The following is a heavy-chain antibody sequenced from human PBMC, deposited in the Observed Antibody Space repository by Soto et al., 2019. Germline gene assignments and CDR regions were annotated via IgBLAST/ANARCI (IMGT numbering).Heavy chain of an antibody. V-gene: IGHV2-5*02. J-gene: IGHJ6*02. D-gene: IGHD2-21*02. CDR1: GFSLSTSGMG. Sequence: SGPTLVNPTQTLTLTCTFSGFSLSTSGMGVGWIRQPPGKALEWLALIYWDDDKRYSPSLKSRLTITKDTSKNQVVLTMTNMDPVDTATYYCVHSRCGGDCLQSYSAHYYYGMDVWGQGTTVTVSS. CDR2: IYWDDDK. CDR3: VHSRCGGDCLQSYSAHYYYGMDV.